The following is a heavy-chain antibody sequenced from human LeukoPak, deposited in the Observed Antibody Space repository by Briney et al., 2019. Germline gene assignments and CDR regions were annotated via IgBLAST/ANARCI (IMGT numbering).Heavy chain of an antibody. D-gene: IGHD1-1*01. Sequence: PSETLSLTCTVSGYSISSTYYGAWIQQPPGKGLEWIATISHSGSTYYTPSLESRLTISLDTSKKHFSLRLSSVTAADTAVYYCARVNAPVATFDYWGLGTLVAVSS. CDR1: GYSISSTYY. J-gene: IGHJ4*02. V-gene: IGHV4-38-2*02. CDR2: ISHSGST. CDR3: ARVNAPVATFDY.